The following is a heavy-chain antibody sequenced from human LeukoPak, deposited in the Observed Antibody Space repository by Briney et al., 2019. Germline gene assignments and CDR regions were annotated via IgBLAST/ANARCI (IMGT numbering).Heavy chain of an antibody. CDR1: GGSFSGYY. CDR2: INHSGST. V-gene: IGHV4-34*01. Sequence: SETLSLTCAVYGGSFSGYYWSWIRQPPGKGLEWIGEINHSGSTNYNPSLKSRVTISVDTSKNQFSLKLSSVTAADTAVYYCARDEGLYSTGDYFDYWGQGTLVTVSS. CDR3: ARDEGLYSTGDYFDY. D-gene: IGHD6-25*01. J-gene: IGHJ4*02.